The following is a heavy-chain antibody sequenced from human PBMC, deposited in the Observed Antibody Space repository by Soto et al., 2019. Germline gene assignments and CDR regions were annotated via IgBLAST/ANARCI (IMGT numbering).Heavy chain of an antibody. CDR3: ARGYFDSGHGYDL. CDR2: IFTRDSET. J-gene: IGHJ5*02. CDR1: GHLFNNHW. D-gene: IGHD3-10*01. V-gene: IGHV5-51*01. Sequence: GESLKISCKGPGHLFNNHWIGWVRQTPGKGLEWMGLIFTRDSETKTSPSFQGHVSFSVDNSINTVYLQWTSLKTTDTGIYFCARGYFDSGHGYDLWGQGTLVPVSP.